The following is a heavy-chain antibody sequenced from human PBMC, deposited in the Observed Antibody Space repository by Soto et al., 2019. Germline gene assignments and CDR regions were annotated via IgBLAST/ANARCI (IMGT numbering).Heavy chain of an antibody. V-gene: IGHV4-30-4*01. CDR2: IYYSGST. J-gene: IGHJ4*02. D-gene: IGHD3-22*01. CDR3: ARGPYYYDSSGYYFDY. Sequence: PSETLSLTCTVSGGSISSGDYYWSWIRQPPGKGLEWIGYIYYSGSTYYNPSLKSRVTISVDTSKNQFSLKLSSVTAADTAVYYCARGPYYYDSSGYYFDYWGQGTLVTVSS. CDR1: GGSISSGDYY.